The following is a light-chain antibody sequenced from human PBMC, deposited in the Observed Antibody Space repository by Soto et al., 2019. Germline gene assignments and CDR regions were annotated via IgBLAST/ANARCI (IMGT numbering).Light chain of an antibody. CDR1: QTVSRN. CDR2: DVF. CDR3: QQYNNWPS. Sequence: EVVVTQSPATLSVSPGERATLSCRASQTVSRNLAWYQQRPGQAPRLLIYDVFTRAAGIPARFSGSGSETEFTLTIRSLRSEDFAVYYCQQYNNWPSFGQGTRLEIK. J-gene: IGKJ5*01. V-gene: IGKV3-15*01.